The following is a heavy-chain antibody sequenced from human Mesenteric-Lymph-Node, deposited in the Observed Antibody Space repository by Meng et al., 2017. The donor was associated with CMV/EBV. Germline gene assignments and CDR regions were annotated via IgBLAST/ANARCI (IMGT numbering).Heavy chain of an antibody. CDR2: ISSSGSTI. J-gene: IGHJ6*02. Sequence: GGSLRLSCAASGFTFSSYSMNWVRQAPGKGLEWVSYISSSGSTIYYADSVKGRFTISRDNAKNSLYLQMNSLRAEDTAVYYCARDSAADTYYYYYYGMDVWGQGTTVTVSS. CDR1: GFTFSSYS. D-gene: IGHD2-2*01. V-gene: IGHV3-48*04. CDR3: ARDSAADTYYYYYYGMDV.